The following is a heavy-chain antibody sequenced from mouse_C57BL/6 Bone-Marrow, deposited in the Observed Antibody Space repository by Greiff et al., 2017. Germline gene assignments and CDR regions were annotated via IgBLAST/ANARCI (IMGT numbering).Heavy chain of an antibody. CDR3: ARTYYYGSSWYFDV. CDR2: ILPGSGST. V-gene: IGHV1-9*01. D-gene: IGHD1-1*01. CDR1: GYTFTGYW. J-gene: IGHJ1*03. Sequence: QVQLQQSGAELMKPGASVKLSCKATGYTFTGYWMEWVKQRPGHGLEWIGEILPGSGSTNYNDKFKGKATFTADTSSNTAYMQLSSLTTEDSAIYYCARTYYYGSSWYFDVWGTGTTVTVSS.